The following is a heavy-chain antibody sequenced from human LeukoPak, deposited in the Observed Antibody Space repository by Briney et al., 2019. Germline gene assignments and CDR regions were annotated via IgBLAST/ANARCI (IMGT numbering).Heavy chain of an antibody. Sequence: SETLSLTCTVSDDSVSSNSYYWGWIRQPPGKGLEWVGSIYYSGDTYYNPSLKRRVTISVDASKSQFSLRLTSVTAADTATYYCARGDSGPWYPRGLHFDYRGQGILVTVSS. CDR1: DDSVSSNSYY. V-gene: IGHV4-39*07. J-gene: IGHJ4*02. D-gene: IGHD6-13*01. CDR3: ARGDSGPWYPRGLHFDY. CDR2: IYYSGDT.